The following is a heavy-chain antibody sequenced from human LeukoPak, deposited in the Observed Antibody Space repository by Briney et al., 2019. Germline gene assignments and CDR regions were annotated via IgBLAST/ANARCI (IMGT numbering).Heavy chain of an antibody. CDR2: IYYSGST. CDR1: GGSIGSYY. CDR3: LGSARSSYYYGMDV. D-gene: IGHD2-15*01. V-gene: IGHV4-59*06. Sequence: PSETLSLTCTVSGGSIGSYYWSWIRQPPGKGLEWIGYIYYSGSTYYNPSLKSRVTISVDTSKNQFSLKLSSVTAADTAVYYCLGSARSSYYYGMDVWGQGTTVTVSS. J-gene: IGHJ6*02.